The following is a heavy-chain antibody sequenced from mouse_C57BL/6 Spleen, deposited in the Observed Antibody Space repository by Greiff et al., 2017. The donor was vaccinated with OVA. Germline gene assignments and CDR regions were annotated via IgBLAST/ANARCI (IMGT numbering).Heavy chain of an antibody. V-gene: IGHV5-6*01. J-gene: IGHJ2*01. CDR2: ISSGGSYT. Sequence: EVKLMESGGDLVKPGGSLKLSCAASGFTFSSYGMSWVRQTPDKRLEWVATISSGGSYTYYPDSVKGRFTISRDNAKNTLYLQMSSLKSEDTAMYYCAREEDGDYFDYWGQGTTLTVSS. CDR1: GFTFSSYG. CDR3: AREEDGDYFDY.